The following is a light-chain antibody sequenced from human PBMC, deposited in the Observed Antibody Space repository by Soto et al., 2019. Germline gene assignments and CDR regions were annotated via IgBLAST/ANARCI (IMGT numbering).Light chain of an antibody. CDR1: QSVRSSF. CDR2: GAS. J-gene: IGKJ1*01. V-gene: IGKV3-20*01. Sequence: EIVMTQSPATLSVSPGERATLSCRASQSVRSSFLAWYQQKPGQAPSLLIYGASTRATGIPDRFSGSGSGTDFTLTISRLEPEDFAVYYCQQYGSSQWTFGQGTKVDIK. CDR3: QQYGSSQWT.